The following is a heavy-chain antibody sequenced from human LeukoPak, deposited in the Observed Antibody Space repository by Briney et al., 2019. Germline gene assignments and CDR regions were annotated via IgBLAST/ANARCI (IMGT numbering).Heavy chain of an antibody. V-gene: IGHV4-59*01. CDR3: ARGNCSGGSCYSLNY. CDR2: ILHSGTT. J-gene: IGHJ4*02. D-gene: IGHD2-15*01. Sequence: KPSETLSLTCTISGASISSYSWSWIRQPPGKGLEWIGYILHSGTTNYNPSLKSRVTISLGTSKNQFSLKLNSVTAADTAVYYCARGNCSGGSCYSLNYWGQGTLVTVSS. CDR1: GASISSYS.